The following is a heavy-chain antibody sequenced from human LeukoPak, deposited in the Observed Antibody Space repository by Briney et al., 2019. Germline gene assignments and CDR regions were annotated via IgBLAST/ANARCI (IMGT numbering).Heavy chain of an antibody. CDR3: ATSGWYLLPGVY. D-gene: IGHD6-19*01. CDR2: IYYSGST. CDR1: GYSIRIGYY. V-gene: IGHV4-38-2*02. Sequence: PSETLSLTCTVSGYSIRIGYYWGWIRQPPGKGLEWIGSIYYSGSTYYNPSLESRVTISVDTSKNQFSLKLSSVTAADTAVYYCATSGWYLLPGVYWGQGTLVTVSS. J-gene: IGHJ4*02.